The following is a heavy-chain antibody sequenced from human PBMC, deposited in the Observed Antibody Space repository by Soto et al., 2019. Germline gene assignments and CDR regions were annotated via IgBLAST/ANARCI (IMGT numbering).Heavy chain of an antibody. CDR3: ARGVVVAMIHGAFYI. Sequence: SVKFSCKSSGVTFSSYAISWVRQAPGQGLEWMGGIIPIFGTANYAQKFQGRVTITADESTSTAYMELSSLRSEDTAVYYCARGVVVAMIHGAFYIWGKGTMVTVSS. D-gene: IGHD2-15*01. CDR2: IIPIFGTA. V-gene: IGHV1-69*13. CDR1: GVTFSSYA. J-gene: IGHJ3*02.